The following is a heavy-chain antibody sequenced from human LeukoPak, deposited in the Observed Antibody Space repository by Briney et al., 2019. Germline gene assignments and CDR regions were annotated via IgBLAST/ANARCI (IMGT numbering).Heavy chain of an antibody. J-gene: IGHJ4*02. V-gene: IGHV4-4*02. D-gene: IGHD3-10*01. CDR1: GGSISSSNW. CDR3: AGYYYGSDPYYFDS. Sequence: SGTLSLTCGVSGGSISSSNWWGWVRQPAGKGLGWIGEIYHSGSTNYNPSLKSRVPISVDTPKNQFSLKLSSVTAADPAVYYCAGYYYGSDPYYFDSWGQGTLVTVSS. CDR2: IYHSGST.